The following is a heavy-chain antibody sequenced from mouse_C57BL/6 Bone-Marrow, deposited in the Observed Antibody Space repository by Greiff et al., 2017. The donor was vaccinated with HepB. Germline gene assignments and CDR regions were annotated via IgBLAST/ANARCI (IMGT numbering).Heavy chain of an antibody. J-gene: IGHJ2*01. CDR3: ARESGGSRFDY. CDR2: ISDGGSYT. V-gene: IGHV5-4*01. D-gene: IGHD1-1*01. Sequence: DVMLVESGGGLVKPGGSLKLSCAASGFTFSSYAMSWVRQTPEKRLEWVATISDGGSYTYYPDNVKGRFTISRDNAKNNLYLQMSHLKSEDTAMYYCARESGGSRFDYWGQGTTLTVSS. CDR1: GFTFSSYA.